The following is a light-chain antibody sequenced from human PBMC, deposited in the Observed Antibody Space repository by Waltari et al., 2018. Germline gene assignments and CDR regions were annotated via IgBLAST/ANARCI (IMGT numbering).Light chain of an antibody. CDR2: GNR. J-gene: IGLJ1*01. CDR3: HSFDSKLGGAV. Sequence: QSVLTQPPSVSGAPGQRVTISCTGSIPNIGANYDVQWYQQVPGTAPKLLSFGNRYRPSGVPDRFSGSKSGTSASLAISGLQAEDEAHYFCHSFDSKLGGAVFGSGTEVTV. V-gene: IGLV1-40*01. CDR1: IPNIGANYD.